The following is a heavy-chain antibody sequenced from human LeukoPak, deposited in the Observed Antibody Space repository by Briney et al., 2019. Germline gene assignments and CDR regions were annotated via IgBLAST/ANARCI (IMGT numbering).Heavy chain of an antibody. J-gene: IGHJ4*02. D-gene: IGHD5-12*01. CDR2: ISSSGSTI. Sequence: GGSLRLSCAASGFTFTIYEMSWVRQAPGKGLEWVSYISSSGSTIYYADSVKGRFTISRDNAQNSLYLQMNSLRAEDTAVYYCAREGYSGKFDYWGQGTLVTVSS. V-gene: IGHV3-48*03. CDR1: GFTFTIYE. CDR3: AREGYSGKFDY.